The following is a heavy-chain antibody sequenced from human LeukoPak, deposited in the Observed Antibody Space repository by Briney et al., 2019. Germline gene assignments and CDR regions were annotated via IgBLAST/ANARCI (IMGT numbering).Heavy chain of an antibody. J-gene: IGHJ6*03. Sequence: ASVKVSCKASGYTFTGYSINWVRQAPGQGLEWMGWINPSVGSTSYAQKFQGRVTMTRDTSTSTVYMELSSLRSEDTAVYYCARGIVGATIDYYYYMDVWGKGTTVTISS. CDR1: GYTFTGYS. CDR3: ARGIVGATIDYYYYMDV. CDR2: INPSVGST. V-gene: IGHV1-46*01. D-gene: IGHD1-26*01.